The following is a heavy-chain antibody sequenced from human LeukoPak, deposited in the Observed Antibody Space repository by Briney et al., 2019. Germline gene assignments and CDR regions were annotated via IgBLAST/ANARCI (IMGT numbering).Heavy chain of an antibody. CDR3: AKVLEGYCSSASCQIFDY. CDR1: GFTFSSYA. J-gene: IGHJ4*02. D-gene: IGHD2-2*01. V-gene: IGHV3-23*01. Sequence: GGSLRRSCAASGFTFSSYAMSWVRQAPGKGLEWVSTISGSGDSTYYADSVKGRFTISRDNSKNTLFLQMNSLRAEDTAVYYCAKVLEGYCSSASCQIFDYWGQGTLVTVSS. CDR2: ISGSGDST.